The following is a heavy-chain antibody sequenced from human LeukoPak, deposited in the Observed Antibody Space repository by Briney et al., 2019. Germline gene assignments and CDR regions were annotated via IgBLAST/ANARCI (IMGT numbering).Heavy chain of an antibody. V-gene: IGHV3-7*01. CDR1: GFTFSNYW. D-gene: IGHD4-17*01. J-gene: IGHJ4*02. Sequence: GGSLRLSCAAFGFTFSNYWMSWVRQAPGKGLEWVANIKQDGSEKNYVDSVKGRFTVSRDNAKNSLYLQINSPRAEDTAVYYCARDRLRTPGAVGYWGQGTLVTVSS. CDR2: IKQDGSEK. CDR3: ARDRLRTPGAVGY.